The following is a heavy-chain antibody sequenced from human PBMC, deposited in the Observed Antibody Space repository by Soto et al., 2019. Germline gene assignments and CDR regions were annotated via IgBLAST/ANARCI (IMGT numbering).Heavy chain of an antibody. CDR2: ISGSGGST. J-gene: IGHJ4*02. Sequence: PGGSLRLSCAASGLTFSFYAMSWVRQAPGKGLEWVSSISGSGGSTYYADSVKGRFNISRDNSKDTLYLQMSSLRAEDTAMYFCAKPKDSSSWYYLPYYFDYWGQGTLDTVSS. CDR1: GLTFSFYA. D-gene: IGHD6-13*01. CDR3: AKPKDSSSWYYLPYYFDY. V-gene: IGHV3-23*01.